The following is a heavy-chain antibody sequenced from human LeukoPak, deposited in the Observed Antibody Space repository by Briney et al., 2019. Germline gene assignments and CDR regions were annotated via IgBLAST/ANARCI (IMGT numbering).Heavy chain of an antibody. V-gene: IGHV4-4*07. CDR3: ARRTDSGSYNWFDA. Sequence: SETLSLTCTDSGGSISSSYCWSWIRQPAGKGLEWIGRIYTSGSTSGSTNYNPSLKSRVTMSVDTSKNQFSLKLTSVTAADTAVYYCARRTDSGSYNWFDAWGQGTLVTVSS. CDR2: IYTSGSTSGST. J-gene: IGHJ5*02. CDR1: GGSISSSYC. D-gene: IGHD1-26*01.